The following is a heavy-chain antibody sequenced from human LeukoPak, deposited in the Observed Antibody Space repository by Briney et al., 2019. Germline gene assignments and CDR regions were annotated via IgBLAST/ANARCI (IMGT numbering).Heavy chain of an antibody. V-gene: IGHV1-2*02. CDR1: GYTFTGYY. Sequence: GASVKVSCKASGYTFTGYYMHWVRQAPGQGLEWMGWINPNSGGTNYAQKFQGRVTMTRDTSISTAYMELSRLRSDDTAVYYCARGGGPFGYCSSTSCYIPYYFDYWGQGTLVTVSS. CDR3: ARGGGPFGYCSSTSCYIPYYFDY. J-gene: IGHJ4*02. CDR2: INPNSGGT. D-gene: IGHD2-2*02.